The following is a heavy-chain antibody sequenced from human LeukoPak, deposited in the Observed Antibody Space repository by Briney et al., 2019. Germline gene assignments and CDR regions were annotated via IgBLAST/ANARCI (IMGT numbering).Heavy chain of an antibody. Sequence: SETLSLTCSVSGGSINSYYWSWIRQPPGKGLEWTGYIFTSGSTSYNPSLKSRVTLSLDTSKKQFSLNLSSVTAADTAVYYCARQYYDILTGHSDSYYFDYWGQGTLVTVSS. CDR3: ARQYYDILTGHSDSYYFDY. V-gene: IGHV4-4*09. J-gene: IGHJ4*02. D-gene: IGHD3-9*01. CDR1: GGSINSYY. CDR2: IFTSGST.